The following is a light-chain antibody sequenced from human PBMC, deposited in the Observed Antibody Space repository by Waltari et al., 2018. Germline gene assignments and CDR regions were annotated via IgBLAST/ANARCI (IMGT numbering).Light chain of an antibody. J-gene: IGLJ3*02. V-gene: IGLV8-61*01. CDR2: KAN. Sequence: QTVVTQEPSLSVSPGGTVPLPCALSSGSLSTTSYATWYQQTPGQAPRTLVYKANARSSGVPDRFSGSILGNTAALTITGAQADDESDYYCALYMGSGIWVFGGGTRLTVL. CDR3: ALYMGSGIWV. CDR1: SGSLSTTSY.